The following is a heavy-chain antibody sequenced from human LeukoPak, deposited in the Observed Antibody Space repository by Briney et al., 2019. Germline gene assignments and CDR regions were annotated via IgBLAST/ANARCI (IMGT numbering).Heavy chain of an antibody. CDR3: ARDGLEATGMDV. Sequence: GASVEVSGKAAGYTFTGYYMHWVRQAPGQGLGWMGWINPNSGGTNYAQKFQGRVTMTRDTSISTAYMELSRLRSDDTAVYYCARDGLEATGMDVWGQGTTVTVSS. CDR2: INPNSGGT. V-gene: IGHV1-2*02. D-gene: IGHD1-1*01. J-gene: IGHJ6*02. CDR1: GYTFTGYY.